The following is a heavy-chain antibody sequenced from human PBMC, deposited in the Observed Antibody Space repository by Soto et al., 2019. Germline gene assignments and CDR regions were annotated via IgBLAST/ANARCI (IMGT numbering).Heavy chain of an antibody. CDR3: AKAPTAAGTYWVDY. Sequence: EVQLLESGGGLVQPGGSPRLSCVASGFSFSSYSMTWVRQAPGKGLEWVSSIGGSGITAYYADSVKGRFTISRDNSKNAVYLHMNSLRAEDTAVYYCAKAPTAAGTYWVDYWGQGTLVTVSS. D-gene: IGHD6-13*01. CDR2: IGGSGITA. CDR1: GFSFSSYS. J-gene: IGHJ4*02. V-gene: IGHV3-23*01.